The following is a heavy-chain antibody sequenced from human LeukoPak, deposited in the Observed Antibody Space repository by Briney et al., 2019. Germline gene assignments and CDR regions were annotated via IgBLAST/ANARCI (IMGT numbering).Heavy chain of an antibody. Sequence: GGSLRLSCAASGFIVSSNYMSWVRQAPGKGLEWVSVIYSGGSTYYADSVKGRFTISRDNSKNTLYLQMNSLRAEDTAVYYCASPYSYGEYWGQGTLVTVSS. V-gene: IGHV3-53*01. J-gene: IGHJ4*02. CDR2: IYSGGST. CDR1: GFIVSSNY. CDR3: ASPYSYGEY. D-gene: IGHD5-18*01.